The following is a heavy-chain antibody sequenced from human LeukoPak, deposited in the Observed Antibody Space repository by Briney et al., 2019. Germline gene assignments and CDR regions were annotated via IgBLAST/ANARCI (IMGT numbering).Heavy chain of an antibody. CDR2: ISSSSSYI. CDR1: GFTFSSYS. V-gene: IGHV3-21*04. D-gene: IGHD4-17*01. Sequence: PGGSLRLSCAASGFTFSSYSMNWVRQAPGKGLEWVSSISSSSSYIYYADSVKGRFTISRDNSKNTLYLQMNSLRAEDAAVYYCAKDTVTTTRRTFDPWGQGTLVTVSS. CDR3: AKDTVTTTRRTFDP. J-gene: IGHJ5*02.